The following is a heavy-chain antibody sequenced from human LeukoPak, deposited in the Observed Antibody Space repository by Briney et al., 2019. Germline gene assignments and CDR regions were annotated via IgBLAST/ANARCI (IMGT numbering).Heavy chain of an antibody. CDR2: INPSGGST. D-gene: IGHD4-23*01. V-gene: IGHV1-46*01. CDR3: SRDLEVDYGGNSVFYY. Sequence: GASVKVSCKASGYTFTSYYMHWVRQAPGQGLEWMGIINPSGGSTSYAQKFQGRVTMTRDTSTSTVYMELSSLRSEDTAVYYCSRDLEVDYGGNSVFYYWGQGTLVTVSS. CDR1: GYTFTSYY. J-gene: IGHJ4*02.